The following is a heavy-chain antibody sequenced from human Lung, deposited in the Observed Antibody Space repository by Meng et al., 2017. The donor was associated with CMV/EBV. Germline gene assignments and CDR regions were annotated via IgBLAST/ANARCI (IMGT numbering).Heavy chain of an antibody. CDR1: GYTFTGYY. CDR3: ARGRDVLRFLEWLFPDY. Sequence: QVQLGQSGDGVKKPRASAKVPGQASGYTFTGYYMHWVGQAPGQGLEWMGWINPNSGGTNYAQKFQGRVTMTRDTSISTAYMVLSRLRSDDTAVYYCARGRDVLRFLEWLFPDYWGQGTLVTVSS. J-gene: IGHJ4*02. CDR2: INPNSGGT. D-gene: IGHD3-3*01. V-gene: IGHV1-2*02.